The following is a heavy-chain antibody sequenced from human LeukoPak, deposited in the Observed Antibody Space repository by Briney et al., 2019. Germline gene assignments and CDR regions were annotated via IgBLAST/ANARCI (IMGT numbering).Heavy chain of an antibody. CDR2: IYSGGST. CDR1: GFTFSHYY. CDR3: ARDGYSSRQFDP. D-gene: IGHD6-13*01. J-gene: IGHJ5*02. Sequence: GGSLRLSCAASGFTFSHYYMSWVRQAPGKGLEWVSVIYSGGSTYYADSVKGRFTISRDNSKNTLYLQMNSLRAEDTAVYYCARDGYSSRQFDPWGQGTLVTVSS. V-gene: IGHV3-66*01.